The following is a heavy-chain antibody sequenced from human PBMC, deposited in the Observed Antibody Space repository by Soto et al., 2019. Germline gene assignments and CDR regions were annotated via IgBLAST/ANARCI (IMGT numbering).Heavy chain of an antibody. J-gene: IGHJ4*02. Sequence: PPETRSLSCAVYGGSFSGYYWSWIRQSPEKGQEWIGEVNHSGTTYYNPSLKTGVTKSGHTPKNQFSLKMSSVTAADTAVYYCARGIGYCSSINCYSSRRLRFDSWGQGTRVTGS. CDR3: ARGIGYCSSINCYSSRRLRFDS. CDR1: GGSFSGYY. V-gene: IGHV4-34*01. D-gene: IGHD2-2*01. CDR2: VNHSGTT.